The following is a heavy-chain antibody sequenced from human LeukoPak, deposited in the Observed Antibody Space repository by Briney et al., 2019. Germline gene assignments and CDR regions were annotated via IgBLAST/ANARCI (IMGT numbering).Heavy chain of an antibody. CDR3: AKDRNYHGSGRGEDY. J-gene: IGHJ4*02. CDR1: RFTYSNYA. CDR2: ISGSGANT. V-gene: IGHV3-23*01. D-gene: IGHD3-10*01. Sequence: GGSLRLSCAASRFTYSNYAISWVRQAPGKGLEWVSSISGSGANTYYADSVKGRFTVSRDNSKNMLYLQMNSLRIDDTAVYYCAKDRNYHGSGRGEDYWGQGTLVTVSS.